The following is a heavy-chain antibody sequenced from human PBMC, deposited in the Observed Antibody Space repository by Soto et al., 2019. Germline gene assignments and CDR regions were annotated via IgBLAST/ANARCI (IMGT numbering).Heavy chain of an antibody. Sequence: EVQLVESGGGLIQPGGSLRLSCAASGFTVSSNYMSWVRQAPGKGLEWVSVIYNGGSTYYADSVKGRFTISRDNSKNTLYLQMNSLRAEDTAVYYCARDSRSILWSIAWYFDLWGRGTLVTVSS. CDR3: ARDSRSILWSIAWYFDL. V-gene: IGHV3-53*01. CDR1: GFTVSSNY. D-gene: IGHD2-21*01. J-gene: IGHJ2*01. CDR2: IYNGGST.